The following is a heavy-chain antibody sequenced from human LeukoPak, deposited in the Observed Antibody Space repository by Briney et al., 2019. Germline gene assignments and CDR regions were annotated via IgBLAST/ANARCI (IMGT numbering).Heavy chain of an antibody. J-gene: IGHJ4*02. Sequence: PGASLRLSCTASGFTFSHYWTDWVRQAPGKGLEWVANINQDGSVRYYVDSVKGRFTISRDNTKNSLSLRMDSLRDDDTAVYYCSRSLEYSGQGTLVTVSS. CDR1: GFTFSHYW. CDR2: INQDGSVR. CDR3: SRSLEY. V-gene: IGHV3-7*01.